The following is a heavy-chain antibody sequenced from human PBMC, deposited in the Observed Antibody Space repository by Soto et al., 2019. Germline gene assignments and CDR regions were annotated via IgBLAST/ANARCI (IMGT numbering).Heavy chain of an antibody. Sequence: QVQLVESGGGVVQPGRSLRLSCAASGFTFSSYGMHWVRQAPGKGLEWVAVIRYDGSNKYYVDSVKGRFTISRDNSKNAVYPQINSLRAEDTAVYYWARDLTMVYLEHWGQGTLVTVS. CDR1: GFTFSSYG. V-gene: IGHV3-33*01. D-gene: IGHD2-8*01. CDR2: IRYDGSNK. CDR3: ARDLTMVYLEH. J-gene: IGHJ1*01.